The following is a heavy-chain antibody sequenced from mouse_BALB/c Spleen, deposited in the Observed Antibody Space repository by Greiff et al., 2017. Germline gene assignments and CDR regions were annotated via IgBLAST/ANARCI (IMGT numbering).Heavy chain of an antibody. CDR2: IDPSDSET. V-gene: IGHV1-61*01. Sequence: VQLQQPGAELVRPGASVKLSCKASGYTFTSYWMNWVKQRPGQGLEWIGMIDPSDSETHYNQMFKDKATLTVDTSSSTAYIQLSSLSSEDSAVYFCATERYGNHFDYWGQGTTLTVSS. CDR3: ATERYGNHFDY. J-gene: IGHJ2*01. D-gene: IGHD2-10*02. CDR1: GYTFTSYW.